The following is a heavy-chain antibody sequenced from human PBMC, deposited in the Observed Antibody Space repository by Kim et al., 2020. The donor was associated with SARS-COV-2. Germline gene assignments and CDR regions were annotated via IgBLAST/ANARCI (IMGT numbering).Heavy chain of an antibody. J-gene: IGHJ4*02. D-gene: IGHD2-2*02. CDR3: ARQRYGDGTSCYTDY. Sequence: PSLKSRVTISVDTSKNHFSLKLTSVTAADTAVYYCARQRYGDGTSCYTDYWGQGALVTVSS. V-gene: IGHV4-39*01.